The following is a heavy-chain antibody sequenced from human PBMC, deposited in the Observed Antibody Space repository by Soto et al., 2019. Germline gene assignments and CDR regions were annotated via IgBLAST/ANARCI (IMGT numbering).Heavy chain of an antibody. D-gene: IGHD6-6*01. CDR2: ISSSSSYI. CDR1: GFTFSSYS. CDR3: ARDSSSSLSFDY. J-gene: IGHJ4*02. Sequence: PGGSLRLCCAASGFTFSSYSMNWVRQAPGKGLEWVSSISSSSSYIYYADSVKGRFTISRDNAKNSLYLQMNSLRAEDTAVYYCARDSSSSLSFDYWGQGTLVTVSS. V-gene: IGHV3-21*01.